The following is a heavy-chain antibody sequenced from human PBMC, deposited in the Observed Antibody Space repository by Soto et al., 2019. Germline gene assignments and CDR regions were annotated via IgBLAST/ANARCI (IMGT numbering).Heavy chain of an antibody. CDR1: GFICSSYD. CDR3: AKATATSGGAFEI. J-gene: IGHJ3*02. Sequence: GGSLRLSCAVSGFICSSYDTSWVRQAPGKGLEWVSTVLVGGSTHYEDSVKGRFTISRDTSKNTVYLQMNSLTAGDTAFYYCAKATATSGGAFEIYGQGTMVTVSS. CDR2: VLVGGST. D-gene: IGHD1-1*01. V-gene: IGHV3-23*01.